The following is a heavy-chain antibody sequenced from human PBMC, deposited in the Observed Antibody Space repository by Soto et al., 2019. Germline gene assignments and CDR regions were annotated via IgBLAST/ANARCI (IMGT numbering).Heavy chain of an antibody. V-gene: IGHV4-59*01. Sequence: SETVSLTCTVSGGSMSSYYWTWLRQSPGRGLEWIGYISYSGSTYXNPSLKSRVTISADTSKNQFSLRMNSMIAADTAVYYCARADPDASVGYWGQGTLVTVSS. J-gene: IGHJ4*02. D-gene: IGHD2-15*01. CDR2: ISYSGST. CDR3: ARADPDASVGY. CDR1: GGSMSSYY.